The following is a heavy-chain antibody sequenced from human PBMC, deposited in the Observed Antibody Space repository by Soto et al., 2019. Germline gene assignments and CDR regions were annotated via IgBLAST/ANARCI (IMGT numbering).Heavy chain of an antibody. J-gene: IGHJ3*02. CDR3: AKEAPRLAAAGTSSAFDI. CDR2: ISGSGGST. V-gene: IGHV3-23*01. Sequence: GGSLRLSCAASGFTFSSYAMSWVRQAPGKGLEWVSAISGSGGSTYYADSVKGRFTISRDNSKNTLYLQMNSLRAEDTAVYYYAKEAPRLAAAGTSSAFDIWGQGTMVTVSS. CDR1: GFTFSSYA. D-gene: IGHD6-13*01.